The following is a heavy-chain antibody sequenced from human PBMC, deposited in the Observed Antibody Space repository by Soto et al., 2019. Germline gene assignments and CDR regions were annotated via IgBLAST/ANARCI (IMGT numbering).Heavy chain of an antibody. Sequence: GESLKISCKGSGYSFTSYWIGWVRQMPGKGLEWMGIIYPGDSDTRYSPSFQGQVTISADKSISTAYLQWSSLKASDTAMYYCARLHHGYYGSGSHRFDAFDIWGQGTMVTVSS. V-gene: IGHV5-51*01. CDR3: ARLHHGYYGSGSHRFDAFDI. CDR1: GYSFTSYW. D-gene: IGHD3-10*01. J-gene: IGHJ3*02. CDR2: IYPGDSDT.